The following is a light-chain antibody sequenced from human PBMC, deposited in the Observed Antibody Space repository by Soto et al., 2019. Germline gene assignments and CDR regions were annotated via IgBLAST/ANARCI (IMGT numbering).Light chain of an antibody. CDR1: QSISSY. V-gene: IGKV1-39*01. Sequence: IHMTQSTSSLSASVGYRVTITCRASQSISSYLNWYQQKPGKAPKLLIYAASSLQSGVPSKFSGSGFGTDFTLTISSLQTEDFATYYCQQNYSPPPITFGQGTRLEIK. CDR3: QQNYSPPPIT. J-gene: IGKJ5*01. CDR2: AAS.